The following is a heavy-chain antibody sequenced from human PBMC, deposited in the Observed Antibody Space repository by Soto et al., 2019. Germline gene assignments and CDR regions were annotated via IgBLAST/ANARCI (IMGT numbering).Heavy chain of an antibody. D-gene: IGHD2-8*02. CDR2: IYHSGST. J-gene: IGHJ5*02. Sequence: PSETLSLTCTVSGGSISSRSYYWGWIRQPPGKGLEWIGSIYHSGSTYDNPSLKSRVTISVDTSKNQFSLKLSSVTAADTAVYYCARLLYCSSDNCVDLRFDPWGQGTLVTVSS. CDR3: ARLLYCSSDNCVDLRFDP. CDR1: GGSISSRSYY. V-gene: IGHV4-39*01.